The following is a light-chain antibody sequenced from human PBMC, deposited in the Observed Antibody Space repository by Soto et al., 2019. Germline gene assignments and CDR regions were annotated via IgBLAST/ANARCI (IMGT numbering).Light chain of an antibody. CDR3: CSYGGLSYWV. Sequence: QSALTQPRSVSGSPGQTVTISCTGTSSDVGGYNYVSWYQQHPGKAPKLMIYDVSKRPSGVPDRFSGSKSGNTASLTISGHHSEDEAYYYCCSYGGLSYWVFGGGTKLTVL. CDR1: SSDVGGYNY. CDR2: DVS. V-gene: IGLV2-11*01. J-gene: IGLJ3*02.